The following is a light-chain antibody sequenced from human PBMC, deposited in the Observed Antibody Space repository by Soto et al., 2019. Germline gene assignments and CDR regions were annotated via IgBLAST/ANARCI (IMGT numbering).Light chain of an antibody. CDR2: EVN. J-gene: IGLJ3*02. CDR1: TKNVGGYNY. CDR3: SSYAGAKNVV. V-gene: IGLV2-8*01. Sequence: QSALTQPPSASGSPGQSVTTSCTGTTKNVGGYNYVSWYQHSPAKAPKLIIYEVNNRPSGVPDRFSGSKSGSTASLTVSGLQAEDEADYYCSSYAGAKNVVFGGGTQLTVL.